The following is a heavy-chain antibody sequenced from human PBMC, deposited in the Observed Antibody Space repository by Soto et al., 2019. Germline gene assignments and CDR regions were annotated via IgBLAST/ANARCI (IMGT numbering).Heavy chain of an antibody. Sequence: SVKVSCKASGGTFSSYAISWVRQAPGQGLEWMGGIIPIFGTANYAKKFQGRVTITADESTSTAYMELSSLRSEDTAVYYCARRSSKKSRGVPFDYWGQGTLVTVSS. J-gene: IGHJ4*02. V-gene: IGHV1-69*13. CDR2: IIPIFGTA. D-gene: IGHD3-10*01. CDR3: ARRSSKKSRGVPFDY. CDR1: GGTFSSYA.